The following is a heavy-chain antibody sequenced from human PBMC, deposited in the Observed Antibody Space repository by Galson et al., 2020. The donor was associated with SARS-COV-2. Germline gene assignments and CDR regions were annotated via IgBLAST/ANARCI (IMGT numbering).Heavy chain of an antibody. D-gene: IGHD3-10*01. CDR2: IDWDDDK. V-gene: IGHV2-70*01. J-gene: IGHJ6*02. CDR1: GFSLSTSGMC. CDR3: AGVLVCFGEIGDLDYYGMDV. Sequence: SGPTLVKPTQTLTLTCTFSGFSLSTSGMCVSWIRQPPGKALEWLALIDWDDDKYYSTSLKTRLTISKDTSKNQVVLTMTNMDPVDTATYYCAGVLVCFGEIGDLDYYGMDVWGQGTTVTGSS.